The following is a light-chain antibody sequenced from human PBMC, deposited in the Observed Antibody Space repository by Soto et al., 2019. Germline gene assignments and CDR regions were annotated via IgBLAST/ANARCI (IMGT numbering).Light chain of an antibody. Sequence: IQLTQFPSSLSASVGDRVTITCRASQGIGSDLAWYQQKPGKAPKLLIFEASTLRSGVPSRFSGSGSGTDCTLTISSLQPEDVATYYCQQLNGYPLTFGGGTRLEIK. CDR3: QQLNGYPLT. CDR1: QGIGSD. V-gene: IGKV1-9*01. CDR2: EAS. J-gene: IGKJ5*01.